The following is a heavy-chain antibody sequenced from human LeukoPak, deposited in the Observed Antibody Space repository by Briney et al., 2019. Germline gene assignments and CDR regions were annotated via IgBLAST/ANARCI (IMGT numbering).Heavy chain of an antibody. CDR3: AKLVYGYGECFDY. V-gene: IGHV3-23*01. J-gene: IGHJ4*02. D-gene: IGHD2-8*01. CDR2: TSGSGGST. CDR1: GFTFSSYA. Sequence: GGSLRLSCAASGFTFSSYAMSWVRQAPGKGLEWVSATSGSGGSTYYADSVKGRFTISRDNSKNTLYLQMNSLRAEDTAVYYCAKLVYGYGECFDYWGQGTLVTVSS.